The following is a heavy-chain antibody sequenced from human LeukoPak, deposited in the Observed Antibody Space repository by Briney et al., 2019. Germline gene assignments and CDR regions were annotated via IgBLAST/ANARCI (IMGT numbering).Heavy chain of an antibody. Sequence: GGSLRLSCAASGFTFSNYWMSWVRQAPGKGLEWVANIKQDGSEKYYVDSVKGRFTISRDNAKNSLYLQMNSLRAEDTAVYYCARASGSTTIPTKYWGQGPLVTVSS. V-gene: IGHV3-7*03. CDR3: ARASGSTTIPTKY. J-gene: IGHJ4*02. D-gene: IGHD1-26*01. CDR2: IKQDGSEK. CDR1: GFTFSNYW.